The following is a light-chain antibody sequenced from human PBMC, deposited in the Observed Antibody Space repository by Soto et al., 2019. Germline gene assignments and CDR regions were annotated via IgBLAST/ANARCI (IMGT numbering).Light chain of an antibody. CDR1: QSVPSS. V-gene: IGKV3-15*01. Sequence: EIVMTQSPSTLSVSPGEDVTLSCRASQSVPSSTAWYQQKPGQAPSLLIYGASTRATGVPDSFSGTGSGTEFTLTISSLKYEDYAVYYCQQYKSWHPITFGQGTRLEIK. CDR2: GAS. CDR3: QQYKSWHPIT. J-gene: IGKJ5*01.